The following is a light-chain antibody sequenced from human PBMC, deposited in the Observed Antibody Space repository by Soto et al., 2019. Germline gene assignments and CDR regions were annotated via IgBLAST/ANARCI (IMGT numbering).Light chain of an antibody. J-gene: IGKJ1*01. V-gene: IGKV3-15*01. CDR2: GAS. CDR1: QTISSN. Sequence: DILMTQSPATLSVSPGEGATLSCRASQTISSNLAWYQQRPGQVPRLPMYGASTRATGIPARFSGSGSGTEFTLTISSLQSEDFAVYYCQQYNNWPLTFGQGTKVEIK. CDR3: QQYNNWPLT.